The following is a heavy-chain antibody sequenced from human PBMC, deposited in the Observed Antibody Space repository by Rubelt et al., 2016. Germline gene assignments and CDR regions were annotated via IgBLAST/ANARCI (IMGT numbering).Heavy chain of an antibody. D-gene: IGHD3-22*01. V-gene: IGHV5-51*01. Sequence: GIIYPGDSDTRYSPSFQGQVTISADKSISTAYLQWSSLKASDTAMYYCARHRSNHYDSSGYSYYYYGMDVWGQGTTVTVSS. CDR3: ARHRSNHYDSSGYSYYYYGMDV. J-gene: IGHJ6*02. CDR2: IYPGDSDT.